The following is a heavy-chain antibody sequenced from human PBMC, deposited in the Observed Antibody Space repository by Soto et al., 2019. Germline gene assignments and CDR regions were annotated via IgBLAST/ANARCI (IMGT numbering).Heavy chain of an antibody. CDR3: ARGTDDYFWGRYRFQY. D-gene: IGHD3-16*02. Sequence: SETLSLTCAVSGGSISIGGYSLSWIRQPPGKGLEWIGYIYHSGSTYYNPSLKSRVAISVDRSKNQFSLKLSSVTAADTAVYSCARGTDDYFWGRYRFQYWDQATLVTVFS. J-gene: IGHJ4*02. CDR1: GGSISIGGYS. V-gene: IGHV4-30-2*01. CDR2: IYHSGST.